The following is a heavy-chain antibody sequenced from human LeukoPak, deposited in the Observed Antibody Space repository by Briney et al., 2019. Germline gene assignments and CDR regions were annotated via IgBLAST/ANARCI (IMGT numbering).Heavy chain of an antibody. CDR3: AKEGYYYDSSGYNYYYGMDV. V-gene: IGHV3-30*18. D-gene: IGHD3-22*01. CDR2: ISYDGSNK. J-gene: IGHJ6*02. CDR1: GFTFSSYG. Sequence: GGSLRLSCAASGFTFSSYGMHWVRQAPGKGLEWVAVISYDGSNKYYADSVKGRFTISRDNSKNTLHLQMNSLRAEDTAVYYCAKEGYYYDSSGYNYYYGMDVWGQGTTVTVSS.